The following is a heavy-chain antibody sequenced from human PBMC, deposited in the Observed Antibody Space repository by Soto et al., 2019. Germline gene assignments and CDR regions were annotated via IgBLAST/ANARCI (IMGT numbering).Heavy chain of an antibody. V-gene: IGHV1-18*01. Sequence: GASVKVSCKASGYTFTSYGISWVRQAPGQGLEWMGWISAYNGNTNYAQKLQGRVTMTTDTSTSTAYMELRSLRSDDTAVYYCARDHTTNYYYYYGMDVWGQGTTVTVSS. CDR1: GYTFTSYG. CDR2: ISAYNGNT. J-gene: IGHJ6*02. CDR3: ARDHTTNYYYYYGMDV. D-gene: IGHD1-26*01.